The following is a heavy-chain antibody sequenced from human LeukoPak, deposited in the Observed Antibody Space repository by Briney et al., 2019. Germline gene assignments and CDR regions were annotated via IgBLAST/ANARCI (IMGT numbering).Heavy chain of an antibody. Sequence: GGSLRLSCAASGFTFSSYAMSWVRQAPGKGLEGVSAISGTAVDTFYADSVKGRFTISRDNSDNTASLQVNSLRAEDTAVYYCARLSGTYGTTSRVLDSWGQGTLVIVSS. CDR2: ISGTAVDT. D-gene: IGHD1-1*01. J-gene: IGHJ4*02. CDR3: ARLSGTYGTTSRVLDS. V-gene: IGHV3-23*01. CDR1: GFTFSSYA.